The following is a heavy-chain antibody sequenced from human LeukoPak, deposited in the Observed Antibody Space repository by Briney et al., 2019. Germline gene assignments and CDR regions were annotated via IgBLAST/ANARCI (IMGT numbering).Heavy chain of an antibody. CDR1: GYTFHSYD. CDR2: MNPNSGNT. Sequence: ASLKVSCKASGYTFHSYDINWVRQATGQGLEWMGWMNPNSGNTGYAQKFQGRVTMTRNTSISTAYMELSSLRSEDTAVYYCARGGAGYGVYYYYYMDVWGKGTTVTVSS. J-gene: IGHJ6*03. D-gene: IGHD5-18*01. CDR3: ARGGAGYGVYYYYYMDV. V-gene: IGHV1-8*01.